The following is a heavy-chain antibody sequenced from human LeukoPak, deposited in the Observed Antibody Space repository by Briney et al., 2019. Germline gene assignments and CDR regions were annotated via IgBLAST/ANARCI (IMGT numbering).Heavy chain of an antibody. D-gene: IGHD6-13*01. J-gene: IGHJ1*01. Sequence: SETLSLTCAVSGYSISSGYYWGWIRQPPGKGLEWMGSIYHSGSTYYNPSLKSRVTISVDTSKNQFSLKLSSVTAADTAVYYCAREGIAAHEYFQHWGQGTLVTVSS. CDR3: AREGIAAHEYFQH. CDR1: GYSISSGYY. CDR2: IYHSGST. V-gene: IGHV4-38-2*02.